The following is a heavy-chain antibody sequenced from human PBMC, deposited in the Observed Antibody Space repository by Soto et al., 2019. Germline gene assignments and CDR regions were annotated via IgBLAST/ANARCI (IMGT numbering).Heavy chain of an antibody. D-gene: IGHD3-3*01. Sequence: VASVKVSCKASGYTFTSYGISWVRQAPGQGLEWMGWISAYNGNTNYAQKLQGRVTMTTDTSTSTAYMELRSLRSDDTAVYYCARTSRSIFGVVILPGYYYGMDVWGQGTTVTVSS. V-gene: IGHV1-18*01. CDR2: ISAYNGNT. J-gene: IGHJ6*02. CDR1: GYTFTSYG. CDR3: ARTSRSIFGVVILPGYYYGMDV.